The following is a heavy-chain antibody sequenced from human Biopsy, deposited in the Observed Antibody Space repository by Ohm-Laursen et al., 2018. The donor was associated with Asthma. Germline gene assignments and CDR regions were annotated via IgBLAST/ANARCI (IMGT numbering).Heavy chain of an antibody. V-gene: IGHV4-34*01. CDR3: ARGVDRVTGLLDHFDS. CDR2: INHRGST. CDR1: GGSFSNYY. D-gene: IGHD2-21*02. Sequence: SDTLSLTCAVYGGSFSNYYWTWIRQPPGKGLEWIGEINHRGSTNYNPSLKSRVTISEDTSKNQFSLKLTSVTAADTAVYYCARGVDRVTGLLDHFDSWGQGTLVTVSS. J-gene: IGHJ4*02.